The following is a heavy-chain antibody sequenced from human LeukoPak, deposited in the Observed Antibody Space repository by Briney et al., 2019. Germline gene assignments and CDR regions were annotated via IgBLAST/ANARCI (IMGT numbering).Heavy chain of an antibody. J-gene: IGHJ2*01. CDR3: ARAAVAGFYWYFDL. CDR1: GFTFSNYG. CDR2: VSYDGTNK. D-gene: IGHD6-19*01. Sequence: GGSLRLSCAASGFTFSNYGMHWVRQAPGRGLEWVAVVSYDGTNKYYADSVKGRFTISRDNSKNTLYLQMNSLRAEDTAVYYCARAAVAGFYWYFDLWGRGTLVTVSS. V-gene: IGHV3-30*03.